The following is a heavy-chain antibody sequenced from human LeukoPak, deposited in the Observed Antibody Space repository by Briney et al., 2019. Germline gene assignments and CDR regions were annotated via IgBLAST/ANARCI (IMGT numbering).Heavy chain of an antibody. CDR1: GFTFSSYE. Sequence: GGSLRLSCAASGFTFSSYEMNWVRQAPGKGLEWVAVISYDGSNKYYADSVKGRFTISRDNSKNTLYLQMNSLRAEDTAVYYCARSYGDPTTNYYYGMDVWGQGTTVTVSS. V-gene: IGHV3-30*04. CDR3: ARSYGDPTTNYYYGMDV. J-gene: IGHJ6*02. CDR2: ISYDGSNK. D-gene: IGHD4-17*01.